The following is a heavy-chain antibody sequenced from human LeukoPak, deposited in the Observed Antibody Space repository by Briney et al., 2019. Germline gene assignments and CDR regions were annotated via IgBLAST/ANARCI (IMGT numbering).Heavy chain of an antibody. D-gene: IGHD2-21*01. CDR1: GFTFSTFW. CDR2: LRQGGSEK. J-gene: IGHJ4*02. V-gene: IGHV3-7*01. CDR3: ARDLHCGGDCYPLTY. Sequence: GGSLRLSCAASGFTFSTFWMSWVRQAPGKGLEFVASLRQGGSEKYIVDSMKGRFTISGDNAKNSLYLQMNSLRAEDTAVYYCARDLHCGGDCYPLTYWGQGTLVTVSS.